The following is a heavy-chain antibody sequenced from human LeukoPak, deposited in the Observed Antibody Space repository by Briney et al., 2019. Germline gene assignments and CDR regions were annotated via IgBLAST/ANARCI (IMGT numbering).Heavy chain of an antibody. CDR2: ISGSGGST. CDR1: GFTFSSYA. Sequence: GGSLRPSCAASGFTFSSYAMSWVRQAPGKGLEWVSAISGSGGSTYYADSVKGRFTISRDNSKNTLYLQMNSLRAEDTAVYYCAMGLGYCTNGVCSYFDYWGQGTLVTVSS. D-gene: IGHD2-8*01. CDR3: AMGLGYCTNGVCSYFDY. J-gene: IGHJ4*02. V-gene: IGHV3-23*01.